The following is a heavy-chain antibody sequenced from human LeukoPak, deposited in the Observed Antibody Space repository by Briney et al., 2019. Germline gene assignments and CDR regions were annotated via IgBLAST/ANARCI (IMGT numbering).Heavy chain of an antibody. J-gene: IGHJ4*02. V-gene: IGHV3-74*01. D-gene: IGHD6-13*01. CDR2: ISSDGRST. CDR3: GRGGKVEQLVLAR. Sequence: AGRSLTPACAAAGCTFSSYWMRSVRQARGKGLVWLSRISSDGRSTTYADSVKGRFTIARDNAKNTLYLQRNSLRDEDTAVYSCGRGGKVEQLVLARWGQGSLVTVSS. CDR1: GCTFSSYW.